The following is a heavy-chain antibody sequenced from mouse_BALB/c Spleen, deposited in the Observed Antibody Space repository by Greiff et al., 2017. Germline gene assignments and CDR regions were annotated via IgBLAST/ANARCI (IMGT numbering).Heavy chain of an antibody. CDR3: ARTNYYGSSRYAMDY. CDR1: GFTFSSYA. Sequence: EVHLVESGGGLVKPGGSLKLSCAASGFTFSSYAMSWVRQTPEKRLEWVASISSGGSTYYPDSVKGRFTISRDNARNILYLQMSSLRSEDTAMYYCARTNYYGSSRYAMDYWGQGTSVTVSS. V-gene: IGHV5-6-5*01. D-gene: IGHD1-1*01. J-gene: IGHJ4*01. CDR2: ISSGGST.